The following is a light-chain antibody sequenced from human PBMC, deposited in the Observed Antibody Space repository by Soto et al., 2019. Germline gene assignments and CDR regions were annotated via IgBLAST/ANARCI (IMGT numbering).Light chain of an antibody. CDR1: QNVGKW. Sequence: DIQMTQSPSTLSASVGDSVTITCRAIQNVGKWLAWFQQKPGKAPRLLIYDASTLDRGVSSRFSGSGFGTEFTLTITSLQHDDFATYYCQQYDASSFTFGGGTKVDIK. V-gene: IGKV1-5*01. CDR3: QQYDASSFT. J-gene: IGKJ4*01. CDR2: DAS.